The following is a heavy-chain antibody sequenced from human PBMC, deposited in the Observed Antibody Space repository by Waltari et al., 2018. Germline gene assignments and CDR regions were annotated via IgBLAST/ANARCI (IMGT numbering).Heavy chain of an antibody. J-gene: IGHJ6*02. CDR3: AIRRAPFYALDV. CDR1: GGPFSSYS. V-gene: IGHV1-69*02. Sequence: QVHLVQSGAEVKNPGSSVKVSCEASGGPFSSYSVSWVRQAPGQGLEWMGRIIPVVGLVNYAQKFKDRVIITADKSTSATLAYMEVISLSSDDTAVYYCAIRRAPFYALDVWGQGTTVTVSS. CDR2: IIPVVGLV.